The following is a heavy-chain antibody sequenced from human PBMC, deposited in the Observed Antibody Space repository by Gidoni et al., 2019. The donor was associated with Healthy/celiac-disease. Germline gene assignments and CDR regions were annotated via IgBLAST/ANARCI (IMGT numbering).Heavy chain of an antibody. V-gene: IGHV1-46*01. CDR1: GYTFTSYY. D-gene: IGHD6-6*01. J-gene: IGHJ5*02. CDR2: INPSGGST. CDR3: ARSTVIAARPGWFDP. Sequence: QVQLVQSGAEVSKPGASVKVSCKASGYTFTSYYMHWVRQAPGQGLEWMGIINPSGGSTSYAQKFQGRVTMTRDTSTSTVYMELSSLRSEDTAVYYCARSTVIAARPGWFDPWGQGTLVTVSS.